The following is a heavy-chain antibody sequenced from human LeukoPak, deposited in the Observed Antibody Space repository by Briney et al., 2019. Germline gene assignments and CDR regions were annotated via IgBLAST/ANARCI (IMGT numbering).Heavy chain of an antibody. J-gene: IGHJ4*02. CDR2: ISGSGYTT. D-gene: IGHD3-16*01. CDR3: AKDRDVRGSLLDY. CDR1: GFAFSNYA. Sequence: PGGSLRLSCAASGFAFSNYAMSWVRQAPGKGLEWVSAISGSGYTTYYADSMKGRFTISRDNSKNTLSLQMHSLRAEDTAVYYCAKDRDVRGSLLDYWGQGTLVTVSS. V-gene: IGHV3-23*01.